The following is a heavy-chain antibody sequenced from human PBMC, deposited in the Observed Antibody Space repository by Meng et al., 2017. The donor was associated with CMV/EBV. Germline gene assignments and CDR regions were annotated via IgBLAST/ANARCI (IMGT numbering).Heavy chain of an antibody. CDR2: IYPGDSDT. J-gene: IGHJ5*02. V-gene: IGHV5-51*01. CDR3: ARTASYSSSWPNWFDP. Sequence: GGSLRLSCKGSGYSFTSYWIGWVRQMPGKGLEWMGIIYPGDSDTRYSPSFQGQVTISADKSISTAYLQWSSLKASDTAMYYCARTASYSSSWPNWFDPWGQGTLVTVS. D-gene: IGHD6-13*01. CDR1: GYSFTSYW.